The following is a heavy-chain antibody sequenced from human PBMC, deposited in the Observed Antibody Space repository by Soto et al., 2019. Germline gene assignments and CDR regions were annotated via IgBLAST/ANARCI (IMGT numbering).Heavy chain of an antibody. Sequence: EASVKVSCKASGGTFSSYAISWVRQAPGQGLEWMGGIIPIFGTANYAQKFQGRVTITADESTSTAYMELSSLRSEDTAVYYCASDYCSSTSCYSRAFDYWGQGTLVTVSS. V-gene: IGHV1-69*13. CDR2: IIPIFGTA. D-gene: IGHD2-2*01. CDR3: ASDYCSSTSCYSRAFDY. CDR1: GGTFSSYA. J-gene: IGHJ4*02.